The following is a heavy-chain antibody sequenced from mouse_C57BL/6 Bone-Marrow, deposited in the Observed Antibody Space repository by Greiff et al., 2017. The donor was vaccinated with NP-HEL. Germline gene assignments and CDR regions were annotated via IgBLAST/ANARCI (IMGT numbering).Heavy chain of an antibody. CDR1: GYTFTSYW. D-gene: IGHD2-5*01. CDR2: IYPGNSDT. Sequence: VQLQQSGTVLARPGASVKMSCKTSGYTFTSYWMHWVKQRPGQGLEWIGAIYPGNSDTSYNQKFKGKAKLTAVTSASTAYMELSSLTNEDSAVYYCQHYSNYGWYFDVWGTGTTVTVSS. J-gene: IGHJ1*03. CDR3: QHYSNYGWYFDV. V-gene: IGHV1-5*01.